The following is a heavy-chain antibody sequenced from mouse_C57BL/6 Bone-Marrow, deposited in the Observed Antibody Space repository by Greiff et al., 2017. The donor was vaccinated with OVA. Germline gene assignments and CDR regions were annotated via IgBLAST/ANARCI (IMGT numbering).Heavy chain of an antibody. CDR3: ARWDYGSSFDY. CDR2: IDPEDGDT. J-gene: IGHJ2*01. V-gene: IGHV14-2*01. CDR1: GFNIKDYY. Sequence: EVQLQQSGAELVKPGASVKLSCTASGFNIKDYYMHWVKQRTEQGLEWIGRIDPEDGDTKYAPKFQGKATITADTSSNTAYLQLSSLTSEDTAVYYCARWDYGSSFDYWGQGTTLTVSS. D-gene: IGHD1-1*01.